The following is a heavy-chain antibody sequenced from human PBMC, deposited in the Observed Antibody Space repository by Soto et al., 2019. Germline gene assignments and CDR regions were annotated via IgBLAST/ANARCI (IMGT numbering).Heavy chain of an antibody. D-gene: IGHD3-10*01. Sequence: PGESLKISCKGSEYTFTSYWIGWVRQMPGKGLEWMGIIYPGDSDTRYSPSFQGQVTISADKSISTAYLQWSSLKAPDTAMYYCARSFFGSGSQVGFDYWGQGTLVTVSS. CDR2: IYPGDSDT. V-gene: IGHV5-51*01. CDR1: EYTFTSYW. CDR3: ARSFFGSGSQVGFDY. J-gene: IGHJ4*02.